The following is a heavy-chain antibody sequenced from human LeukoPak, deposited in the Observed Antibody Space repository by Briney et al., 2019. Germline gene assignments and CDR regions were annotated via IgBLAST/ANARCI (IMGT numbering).Heavy chain of an antibody. CDR1: GYTFTGYY. Sequence: ASVKVSCKASGYTFTGYYMHWVRQAPGQGLEWMGWINPNSGGTNYAQKFQGRATMTRDTSISTAYMELSRLRSDDTAVYYCARGNNRYSSSWYDYWGQGTLVTVSS. J-gene: IGHJ4*02. D-gene: IGHD6-13*01. CDR2: INPNSGGT. V-gene: IGHV1-2*02. CDR3: ARGNNRYSSSWYDY.